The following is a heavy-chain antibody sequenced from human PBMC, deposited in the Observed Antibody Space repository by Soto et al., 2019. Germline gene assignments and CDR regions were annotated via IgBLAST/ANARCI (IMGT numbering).Heavy chain of an antibody. D-gene: IGHD2-2*02. CDR3: ARDSYPDYYAMDV. CDR2: IYYSGST. V-gene: IGHV4-31*03. CDR1: GGSISSGGYY. Sequence: SETLSLTCTVSGGSISSGGYYWSWIRQHPGKGLEWIGYIYYSGSTYYNPSLKSRLTISIDTSKSQFSLNLSSVTAADTAVYYCARDSYPDYYAMDVWGHGTSVTVSS. J-gene: IGHJ6*02.